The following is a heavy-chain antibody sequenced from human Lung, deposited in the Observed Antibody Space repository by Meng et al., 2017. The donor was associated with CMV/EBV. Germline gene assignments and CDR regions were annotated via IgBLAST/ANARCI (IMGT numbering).Heavy chain of an antibody. V-gene: IGHV3-9*01. CDR1: GFTFDNYA. J-gene: IGHJ4*02. CDR2: ISWNSDTI. Sequence: SXKISCVASGFTFDNYAMHWVRQAPGKGLEWVSGISWNSDTIDYAASVRGRFTVSRDNAKHSLYLQVNSLRIEDTALYYCAKDSSAWYGGIDFDYWGQG. D-gene: IGHD6-19*01. CDR3: AKDSSAWYGGIDFDY.